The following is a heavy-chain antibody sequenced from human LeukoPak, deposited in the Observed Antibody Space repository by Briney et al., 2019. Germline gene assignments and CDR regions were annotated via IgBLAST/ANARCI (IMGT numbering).Heavy chain of an antibody. Sequence: SETLSLTCTVSGVSISRFYWKWIRPPAGRGLVWIGCFHTSGRTKYEPSLKRRLTMSVDTSKKQLSLKLSSVRAADTAVSYCARHFDLWGRGSLLTVSS. CDR3: ARHFDL. CDR1: GVSISRFY. J-gene: IGHJ2*01. V-gene: IGHV4-4*07. CDR2: FHTSGRT.